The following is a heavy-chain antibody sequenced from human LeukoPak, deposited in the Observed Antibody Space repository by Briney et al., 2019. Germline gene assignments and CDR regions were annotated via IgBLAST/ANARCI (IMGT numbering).Heavy chain of an antibody. V-gene: IGHV3-30*02. Sequence: GGSLRLSCAASGFTFSRYTMNWVRQAPGKGLEWVAFIRYDGSNKYYADSVKGRFTISRDNSKNTLYLQMDSLRAEDTAVYYCAKDQSPVIAAMDHWGQGTLVTVSS. CDR1: GFTFSRYT. CDR2: IRYDGSNK. J-gene: IGHJ4*02. D-gene: IGHD6-6*01. CDR3: AKDQSPVIAAMDH.